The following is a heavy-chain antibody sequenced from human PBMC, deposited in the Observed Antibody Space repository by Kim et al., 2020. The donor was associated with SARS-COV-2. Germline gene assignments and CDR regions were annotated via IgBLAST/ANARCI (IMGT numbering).Heavy chain of an antibody. CDR3: AKDQLWSGSYFRYYYYGMDV. CDR2: ISYDGSNK. CDR1: GFTFSSYG. V-gene: IGHV3-30*18. D-gene: IGHD1-26*01. J-gene: IGHJ6*02. Sequence: GGSLRLSCAASGFTFSSYGMHWVRQAPGKGLEWVAVISYDGSNKYYADSVKGRFTISRDNSKNTLYLQMNSLRAEDTAVYYCAKDQLWSGSYFRYYYYGMDVWGQGTTVTVSS.